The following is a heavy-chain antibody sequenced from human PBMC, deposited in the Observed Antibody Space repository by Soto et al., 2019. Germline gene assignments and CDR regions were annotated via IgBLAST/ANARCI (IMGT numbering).Heavy chain of an antibody. CDR1: GFTLSHYD. Sequence: QVQLVESGGGVVKPGRSLRLSCVASGFTLSHYDMNWVRQAPGKGLEWVAVVSYDGSNKYYGDSVRGRFTTSRDNSKNALYLQMNSMRAEDTAVYYWAKGELINPQLFEFWGQGALVTVSS. D-gene: IGHD1-26*01. V-gene: IGHV3-30*18. CDR3: AKGELINPQLFEF. J-gene: IGHJ4*02. CDR2: VSYDGSNK.